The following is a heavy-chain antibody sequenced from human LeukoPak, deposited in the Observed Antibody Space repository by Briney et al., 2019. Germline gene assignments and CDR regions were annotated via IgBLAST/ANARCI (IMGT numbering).Heavy chain of an antibody. CDR2: FYSGGST. Sequence: GGSLRLSCAASGFTVSGNYMSWVRQAPGKGLEWVSVFYSGGSTYYADSVKGRFTISRDNSKNTVYPQMNSLRAEDTGVYYCARDSSGNGMDVWGQGTTVTVSS. J-gene: IGHJ6*02. V-gene: IGHV3-66*01. CDR1: GFTVSGNY. CDR3: ARDSSGNGMDV. D-gene: IGHD6-19*01.